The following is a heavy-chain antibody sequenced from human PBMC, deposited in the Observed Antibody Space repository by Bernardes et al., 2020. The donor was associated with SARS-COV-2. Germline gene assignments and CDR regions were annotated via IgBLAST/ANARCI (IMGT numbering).Heavy chain of an antibody. CDR3: AKRRVIGNWYFDL. D-gene: IGHD1-26*01. CDR1: GFTISTYA. J-gene: IGHJ2*01. CDR2: ISYDGTTK. V-gene: IGHV3-30-3*02. Sequence: GGSLRLSCAVSGFTISTYAMHWVRQAPGKGLEWVAIISYDGTTKYNADSVKGRFTISRDNSKNTLYLQMNSLRAEDTALYYCAKRRVIGNWYFDLWGRGTLVTVSS.